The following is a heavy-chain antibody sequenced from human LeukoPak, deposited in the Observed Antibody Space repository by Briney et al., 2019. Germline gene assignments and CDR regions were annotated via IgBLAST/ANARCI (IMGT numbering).Heavy chain of an antibody. D-gene: IGHD4-17*01. V-gene: IGHV4-59*01. CDR2: IYYSGST. J-gene: IGHJ6*02. CDR1: GGSISSYY. CDR3: ARGYGDYLNYYYYGMDV. Sequence: SETLSLTCTVSGGSISSYYWIWIRQPPGKGLEWIGYIYYSGSTNYNPSLKSRVTISVDTSKNQFSLKLSSVTAADTAVYYCARGYGDYLNYYYYGMDVWGQGTTVTVSS.